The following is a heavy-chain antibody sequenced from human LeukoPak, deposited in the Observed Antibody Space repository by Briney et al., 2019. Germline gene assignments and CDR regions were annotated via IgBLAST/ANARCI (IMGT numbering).Heavy chain of an antibody. Sequence: GGSLRLSCAASGFTFSSDWMSWVRQAPGKGLEWVANIKEDESEKYYVDSVKGRFTISRDNAKNTLYLQMNSLRDEDTAVYYCVRVYDFWSGYPNSHFDYWGQGTLVTVSS. D-gene: IGHD3-3*01. CDR3: VRVYDFWSGYPNSHFDY. CDR1: GFTFSSDW. J-gene: IGHJ4*02. CDR2: IKEDESEK. V-gene: IGHV3-7*01.